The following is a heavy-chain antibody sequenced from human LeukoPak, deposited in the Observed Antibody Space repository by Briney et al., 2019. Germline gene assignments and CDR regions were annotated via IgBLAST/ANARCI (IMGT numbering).Heavy chain of an antibody. Sequence: PGGSLRLSCAASGFTFSSYWMSWVRQAPGKGLEWVANIKQDGSEKYYVDSVKGRFTISRDNAKNSLYLQMNSLRAEDTAVYYCARGGLGSSWYFPPTAPRDGPRKIQKNWFDPWGQGTLVTVSS. D-gene: IGHD6-13*01. CDR2: IKQDGSEK. J-gene: IGHJ5*02. CDR1: GFTFSSYW. CDR3: ARGGLGSSWYFPPTAPRDGPRKIQKNWFDP. V-gene: IGHV3-7*01.